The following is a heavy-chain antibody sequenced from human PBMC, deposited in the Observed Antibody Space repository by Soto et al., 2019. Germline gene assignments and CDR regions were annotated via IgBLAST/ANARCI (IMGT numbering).Heavy chain of an antibody. J-gene: IGHJ6*02. CDR3: FRENYCSYQGMDV. CDR2: IRSKANSYAT. Sequence: GALRLSCAGPGFAFSGSTIHWVREASGKGLEWVGRIRSKANSYATAYAAAVKGRFIVSRDDSKTTSYLQMDSLKIEDTAMYYCFRENYCSYQGMDVWGQGTTVTVSS. CDR1: GFAFSGST. V-gene: IGHV3-73*01.